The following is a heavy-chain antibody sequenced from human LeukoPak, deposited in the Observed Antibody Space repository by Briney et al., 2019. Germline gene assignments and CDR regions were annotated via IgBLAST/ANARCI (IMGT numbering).Heavy chain of an antibody. D-gene: IGHD2-21*01. CDR2: ISSSGSII. Sequence: GGSLRLSCAASGFTFSDYYMSWIRQAPGKGLEWVSYISSSGSIIYYADSVKGRFTISRDNAKNTVYLQMNSLRAEDTAVYYCARGAYCGGDCPLPNSLYWGQGTLVTVSS. CDR1: GFTFSDYY. CDR3: ARGAYCGGDCPLPNSLY. V-gene: IGHV3-11*04. J-gene: IGHJ4*02.